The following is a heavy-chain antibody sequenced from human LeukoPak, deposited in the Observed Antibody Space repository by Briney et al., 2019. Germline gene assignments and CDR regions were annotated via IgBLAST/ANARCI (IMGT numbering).Heavy chain of an antibody. CDR2: IYYSGST. Sequence: PSQTLSLTCTVSGGSISSSSYYWGWIRQPPGKGLEWIGSIYYSGSTYYNPSLKSRVTISVDTSKNQFSLKLSSVTAADTAVYYCARGDYGDYFRYYYYYMDVWGKGTTVTVSS. V-gene: IGHV4-39*07. CDR3: ARGDYGDYFRYYYYYMDV. D-gene: IGHD4-17*01. J-gene: IGHJ6*03. CDR1: GGSISSSSYY.